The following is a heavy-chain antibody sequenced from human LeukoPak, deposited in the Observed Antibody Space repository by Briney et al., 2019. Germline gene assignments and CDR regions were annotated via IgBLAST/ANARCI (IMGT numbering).Heavy chain of an antibody. J-gene: IGHJ4*02. CDR2: IYYSGSV. CDR1: GYSISSGYY. Sequence: SETLSLTCAVSGYSISSGYYWSWIRQPPGKGLQWIGYIYYSGSVNYNPSLKSRVTMSVDTSKNQFSLNLSSVTAADTAVYYCARLGSYFDFWGQGTQVTVSS. CDR3: ARLGSYFDF. V-gene: IGHV4-38-2*01.